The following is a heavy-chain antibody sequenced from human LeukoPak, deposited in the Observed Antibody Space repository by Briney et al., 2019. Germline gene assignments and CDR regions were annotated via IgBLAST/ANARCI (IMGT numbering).Heavy chain of an antibody. V-gene: IGHV3-43*01. CDR1: GFTFHNYH. CDR3: AKDTDSAIGY. CDR2: ISWDGGTT. Sequence: GGSLRLSCAASGFTFHNYHMHWVRQAPGKGLEWVSLISWDGGTTYYADSVKGRFTISRDNSKNSLYLEMNSPRTEDTALYYCAKDTDSAIGYWGQGTLVTVSS. J-gene: IGHJ4*02. D-gene: IGHD5/OR15-5a*01.